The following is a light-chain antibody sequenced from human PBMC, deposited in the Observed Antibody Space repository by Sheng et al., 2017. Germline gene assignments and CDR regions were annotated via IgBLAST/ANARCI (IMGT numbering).Light chain of an antibody. CDR2: DVS. CDR1: SSDVGGYDY. CDR3: SSYTSSSTVV. J-gene: IGLJ2*01. Sequence: QSALTQPASVSGSPGQSITISCTGTSSDVGGYDYVSWYQQHPGKAPKAMILDVSYRPSGVSNRFSGSKSGNTASLTISGLQAEDEGDYYCSSYTSSSTVVFGGGTKLTVL. V-gene: IGLV2-14*03.